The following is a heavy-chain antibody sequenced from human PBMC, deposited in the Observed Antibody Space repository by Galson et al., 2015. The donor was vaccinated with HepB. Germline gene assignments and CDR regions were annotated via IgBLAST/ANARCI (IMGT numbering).Heavy chain of an antibody. J-gene: IGHJ4*02. Sequence: SVKVSCKASGYTFTSYYMHWVRQAPGQGLEWMGIINLSGGDTRYAQKFQGRVTMTRDTSTSTVYMELSSLRSEDTAVYYCARAAGGYYDNTGYRFDYWGQGTLVTVSS. V-gene: IGHV1-46*01. CDR3: ARAAGGYYDNTGYRFDY. CDR2: INLSGGDT. CDR1: GYTFTSYY. D-gene: IGHD3-22*01.